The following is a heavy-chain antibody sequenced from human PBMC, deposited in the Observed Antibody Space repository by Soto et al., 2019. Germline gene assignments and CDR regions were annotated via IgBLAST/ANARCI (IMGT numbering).Heavy chain of an antibody. CDR2: ISVGGGAS. Sequence: EVQLLESGGGLVQPGGSLRISCAASAFTFRTYAMTWVRQAPGKGLEWVSSISVGGGASYHTDSVQGRFTISRDSSQNTIYLQMNSLRPEDTAIYYCSKDPNGDHVGAFDSWGQGTMVTVSS. D-gene: IGHD2-8*01. J-gene: IGHJ3*02. V-gene: IGHV3-23*01. CDR3: SKDPNGDHVGAFDS. CDR1: AFTFRTYA.